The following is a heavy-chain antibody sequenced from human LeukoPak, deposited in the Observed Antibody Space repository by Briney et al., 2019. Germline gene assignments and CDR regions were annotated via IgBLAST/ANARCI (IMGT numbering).Heavy chain of an antibody. D-gene: IGHD5-12*01. Sequence: SGTLSLTCAVSVGSISSNSYYWGWIRQPPGKGLVWLVSIYYNGSTYYNSSLEGRVTISVDTRKNQFALKLSSVTAADPAVYYCARQRLRPRLDAFDYWGQGTLVTVSS. J-gene: IGHJ4*02. CDR3: ARQRLRPRLDAFDY. V-gene: IGHV4-39*01. CDR2: IYYNGST. CDR1: VGSISSNSYY.